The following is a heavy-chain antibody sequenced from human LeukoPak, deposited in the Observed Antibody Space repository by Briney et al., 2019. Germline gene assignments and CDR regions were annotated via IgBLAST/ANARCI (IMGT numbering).Heavy chain of an antibody. CDR3: ARDPDIKYYYYYMDV. J-gene: IGHJ6*03. CDR2: ISSSSSYI. D-gene: IGHD1-14*01. V-gene: IGHV3-21*01. Sequence: PGGSLRLSCAASGFTFSSYSMNWVRQAPGKGLEWVSSISSSSSYIYYADSVKARFTISRDNAKNSLYLQMNSLRAEDTAVYYCARDPDIKYYYYYMDVWGKGTTVTVSS. CDR1: GFTFSSYS.